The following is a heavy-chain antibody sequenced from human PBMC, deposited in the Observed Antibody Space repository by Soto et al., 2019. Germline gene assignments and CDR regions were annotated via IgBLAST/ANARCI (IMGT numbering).Heavy chain of an antibody. CDR1: GFTFGDYY. V-gene: IGHV3-11*01. J-gene: IGHJ4*02. CDR3: ARGYDFWSGYYTYFDY. Sequence: PGGSLRLSCAASGFTFGDYYMSWIRQAPGKGLEWVSYISSSGSTIYYADSVKGRFTISRDNAKNSLYLQMNSLRAEDTAVYYCARGYDFWSGYYTYFDYWGQGTLVTVSS. CDR2: ISSSGSTI. D-gene: IGHD3-3*01.